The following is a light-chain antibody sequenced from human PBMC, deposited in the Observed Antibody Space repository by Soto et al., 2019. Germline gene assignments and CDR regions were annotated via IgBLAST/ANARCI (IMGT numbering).Light chain of an antibody. V-gene: IGKV3-20*01. CDR3: QQYGSSPT. CDR2: GAS. J-gene: IGKJ1*01. CDR1: QSVSSNF. Sequence: EIVLTQSPGTLSLSPGERATLSCRASQSVSSNFLAWYQQKFGQAPRLLIYGASIRATGIPDRFSGSGTGTDFTLTISRLEPEDFAVYYCQQYGSSPTFGQGTKVEIK.